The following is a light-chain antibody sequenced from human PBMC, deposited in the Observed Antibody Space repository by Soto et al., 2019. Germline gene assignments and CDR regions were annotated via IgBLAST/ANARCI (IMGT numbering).Light chain of an antibody. Sequence: DIQMTQSPSSLSASVGERVKSTFLASQTITNYLNWYQQQSGKAPKLLIYATDTLQSGVPSRFSGSGSGTDYTLTISSLQSEDCAIYYCQQYHTWPITCGGGTKVDNK. CDR2: ATD. V-gene: IGKV1-39*01. J-gene: IGKJ4*01. CDR1: QTITNY. CDR3: QQYHTWPIT.